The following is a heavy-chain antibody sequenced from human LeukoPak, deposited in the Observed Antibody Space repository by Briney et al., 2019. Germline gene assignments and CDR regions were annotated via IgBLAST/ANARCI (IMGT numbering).Heavy chain of an antibody. J-gene: IGHJ4*02. D-gene: IGHD6-13*01. Sequence: GGSLRLSCAASGFTFSSYGMHWVRQAPGKGLEWVAVIWYDGSNKYYADSVKGRFTISRDNSKNTLYLQMNSLRAEDTAVYYCARGGIAAARFDYWGQGTLVTVSS. CDR3: ARGGIAAARFDY. CDR2: IWYDGSNK. CDR1: GFTFSSYG. V-gene: IGHV3-33*01.